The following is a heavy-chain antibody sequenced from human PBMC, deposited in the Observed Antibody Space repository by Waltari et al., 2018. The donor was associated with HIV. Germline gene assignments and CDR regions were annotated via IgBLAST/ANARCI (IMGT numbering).Heavy chain of an antibody. CDR1: GYSFTRYP. CDR3: VRDMSDTPVGPEMDV. V-gene: IGHV1-3*01. D-gene: IGHD5-18*01. CDR2: IKAANGNT. J-gene: IGHJ6*02. Sequence: QVQFEQSGAEVKKPGASVKVSCKTSGYSFTRYPMHWVRQAPGQRLEWMGWIKAANGNTKDSQKCQDRVTISRDTSASTAYLELRRLRPEDTAVYYCVRDMSDTPVGPEMDVWGQGTTVTVSS.